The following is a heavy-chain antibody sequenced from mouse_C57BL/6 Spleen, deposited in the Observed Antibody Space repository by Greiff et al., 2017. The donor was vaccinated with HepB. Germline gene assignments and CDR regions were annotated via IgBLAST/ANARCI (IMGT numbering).Heavy chain of an antibody. D-gene: IGHD2-4*01. Sequence: EVQLVESGGGLVKPGGSLKLSCAASGFTFSSYTMSWVRQTPEKRLEWVATISGGGGNTYYPDSVKGRFTISRDNAKNTLYLQMSSLRSEDTALYYCARRGDYDSYYAMDYWGQGTSVTVSS. CDR1: GFTFSSYT. V-gene: IGHV5-9*01. CDR2: ISGGGGNT. CDR3: ARRGDYDSYYAMDY. J-gene: IGHJ4*01.